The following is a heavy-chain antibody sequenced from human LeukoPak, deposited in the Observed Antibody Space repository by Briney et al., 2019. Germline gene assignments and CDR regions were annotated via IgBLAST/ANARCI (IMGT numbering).Heavy chain of an antibody. J-gene: IGHJ4*02. CDR1: GYTFTGYY. CDR2: ISAYNGHT. V-gene: IGHV1-18*04. D-gene: IGHD2-15*01. Sequence: ASVKVSCKASGYTFTGYYMHWVRQAPGQGLEWMGWISAYNGHTNYAQKLQDRVTMTTDTSTSTAYMELRSLTSDDTAVYYCARSRYCSGGSCFSGGYFDYWGQGTLVTVSS. CDR3: ARSRYCSGGSCFSGGYFDY.